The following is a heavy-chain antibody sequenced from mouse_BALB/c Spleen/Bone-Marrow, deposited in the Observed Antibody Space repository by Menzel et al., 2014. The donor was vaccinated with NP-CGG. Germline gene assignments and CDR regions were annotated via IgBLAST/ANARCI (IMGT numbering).Heavy chain of an antibody. CDR1: GYIFSSCW. V-gene: IGHV1-9*01. D-gene: IGHD1-1*01. CDR3: SRRAHYFGSGLDY. Sequence: QVQLQQSGAELMKPGASVTISCKATGYIFSSCWIEWIKQRPGHGLEWIGEILPGSGNTNYNEKFRDKATFTAETSSNIAYMQLSSLTSEDSAVYYCSRRAHYFGSGLDYWGQGTTLTVSS. CDR2: ILPGSGNT. J-gene: IGHJ2*01.